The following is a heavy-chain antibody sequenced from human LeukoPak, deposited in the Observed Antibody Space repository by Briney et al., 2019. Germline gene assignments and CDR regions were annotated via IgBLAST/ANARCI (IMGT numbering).Heavy chain of an antibody. Sequence: ASVKVSCKASGYTFTSYAMHWVRQAPGQRLEWMGWINAGNGNTKYSQKFQGRVTITRDTSASTAYMELSSLRSEDTAVYYCARSENYGGSNFDYWGQGTLVTVSS. V-gene: IGHV1-3*01. D-gene: IGHD4-23*01. CDR3: ARSENYGGSNFDY. CDR2: INAGNGNT. J-gene: IGHJ4*02. CDR1: GYTFTSYA.